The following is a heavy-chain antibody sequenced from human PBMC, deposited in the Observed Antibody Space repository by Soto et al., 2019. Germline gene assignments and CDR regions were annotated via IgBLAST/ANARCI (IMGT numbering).Heavy chain of an antibody. CDR1: GYIFTSYG. Sequence: QVQLVQSGPEVKKPGASVKLSCKASGYIFTSYGIGWVRQDPGQGLEWMGWISAFKGYTKYPQRLQGRVTMTTDTPTSTAYMELRSLRSDDTAVYYCARVDDYYDSSGHYFTFFNYWGQGSLVTVSS. CDR3: ARVDDYYDSSGHYFTFFNY. V-gene: IGHV1-18*01. D-gene: IGHD3-22*01. CDR2: ISAFKGYT. J-gene: IGHJ4*02.